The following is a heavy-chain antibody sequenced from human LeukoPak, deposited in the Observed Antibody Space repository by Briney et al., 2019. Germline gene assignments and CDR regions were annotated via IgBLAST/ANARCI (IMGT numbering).Heavy chain of an antibody. CDR3: ARAEPIDF. V-gene: IGHV3-23*01. CDR2: ISGSGGST. D-gene: IGHD1-14*01. Sequence: GGSLRLSCAASGFTFSNYAMSWVRQAPGKGLEWVSGISGSGGSTYYADSVKGRFTISRDNSKNSLYLQMNSLRVEDTAVYYCARAEPIDFWGQGTLVTVSS. CDR1: GFTFSNYA. J-gene: IGHJ4*02.